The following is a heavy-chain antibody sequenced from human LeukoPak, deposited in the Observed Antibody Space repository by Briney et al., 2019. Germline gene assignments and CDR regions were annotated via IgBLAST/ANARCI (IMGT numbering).Heavy chain of an antibody. CDR1: GASIRNDNYF. Sequence: SQTLSLTCTVSGASIRNDNYFWSRVRQPPGEGLEWIGYIYYSGSAHYNPSLKSRVTISVDTSKNQFSLRLSSVTAADTAVYYCAREVISPADSDGFDLWGQGTMVTVSS. J-gene: IGHJ3*01. CDR2: IYYSGSA. CDR3: AREVISPADSDGFDL. D-gene: IGHD2-2*01. V-gene: IGHV4-30-4*08.